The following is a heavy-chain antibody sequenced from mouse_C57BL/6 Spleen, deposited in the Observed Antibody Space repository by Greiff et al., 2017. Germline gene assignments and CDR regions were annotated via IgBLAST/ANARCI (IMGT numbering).Heavy chain of an antibody. CDR1: GYTFTSYW. Sequence: QVQLQQPGAELVKPGASVKMSCKASGYTFTSYWITWVKQRPVQGLEWIGDIYPGSGSTNYNEKFKSKATLTVDTSSSTAYMQLSSLTSEDSAVYYCARERGNYWYFDVWGTGTTVTVSS. D-gene: IGHD2-1*01. J-gene: IGHJ1*03. CDR3: ARERGNYWYFDV. CDR2: IYPGSGST. V-gene: IGHV1-55*01.